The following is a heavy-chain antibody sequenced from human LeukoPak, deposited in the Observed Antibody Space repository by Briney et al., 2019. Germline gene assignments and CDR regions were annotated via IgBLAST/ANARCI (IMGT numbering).Heavy chain of an antibody. Sequence: GGSLRLSCAASGLPFSGTATSWVRQAPGKGLEWVSAISHDGMNAYYADSVKGRFTISRDNSTKTVSLEMSSLTAADTGVYYCAKDGAQYSSGPECDPRGQGALVTVSP. CDR2: ISHDGMNA. V-gene: IGHV3-23*01. D-gene: IGHD6-19*01. CDR1: GLPFSGTA. CDR3: AKDGAQYSSGPECDP. J-gene: IGHJ5*02.